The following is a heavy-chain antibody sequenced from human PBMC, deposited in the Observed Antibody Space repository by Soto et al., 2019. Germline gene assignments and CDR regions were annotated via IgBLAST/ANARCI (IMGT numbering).Heavy chain of an antibody. Sequence: PSQTLSLTCAISGDSVSSNSAAWNWIRQSPSRGLEWLGRTYYRSKWYNDYAVSVKSRITINPDTSKNQFSLQLNSVTPEDTAVYYCARGFDSSDWLLYYYYGMDVWGQGTTVTVSS. CDR1: GDSVSSNSAA. V-gene: IGHV6-1*01. CDR3: ARGFDSSDWLLYYYYGMDV. D-gene: IGHD6-19*01. J-gene: IGHJ6*02. CDR2: TYYRSKWYN.